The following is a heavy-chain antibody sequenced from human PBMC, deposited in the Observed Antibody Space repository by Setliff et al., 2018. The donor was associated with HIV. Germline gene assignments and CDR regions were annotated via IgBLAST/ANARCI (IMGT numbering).Heavy chain of an antibody. CDR1: GFTVSDNY. Sequence: GGSLRLSCAASGFTVSDNYMSWVRQAPGKGLEWVSVIYRDGATYYADSVKGRFTISRDTAKNTVYLQMNSLTSEDTAFYYCARGRINYGDYYYWGQGTLVTSPQ. CDR2: IYRDGAT. V-gene: IGHV3-53*01. D-gene: IGHD4-17*01. CDR3: ARGRINYGDYYY. J-gene: IGHJ4*02.